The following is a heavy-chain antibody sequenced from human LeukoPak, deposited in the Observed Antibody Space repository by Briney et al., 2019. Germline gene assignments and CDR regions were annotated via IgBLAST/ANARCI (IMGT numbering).Heavy chain of an antibody. Sequence: GGSLRLSCAASGFTFSSYAMSWVRQAPGKGLEWVSAISGSGGSTYYADSVKGRVTISRDNSKDTLYLQVNSLRVEDTAVYYCAKDRLGAMMYFDFWGQGTLVTVSS. CDR3: AKDRLGAMMYFDF. V-gene: IGHV3-23*01. CDR1: GFTFSSYA. D-gene: IGHD1-26*01. J-gene: IGHJ4*02. CDR2: ISGSGGST.